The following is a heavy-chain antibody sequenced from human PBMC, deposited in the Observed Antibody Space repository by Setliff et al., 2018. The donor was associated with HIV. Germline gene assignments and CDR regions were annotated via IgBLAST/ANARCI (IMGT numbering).Heavy chain of an antibody. CDR1: GDTFSNSA. V-gene: IGHV1-69*06. CDR2: SIPLFGTV. D-gene: IGHD5-12*01. CDR3: ARGKRRGRDGYNYVSGTYYYGMDV. J-gene: IGHJ6*02. Sequence: SVKVSCKASGDTFSNSALTWVRQAPGQGLEWMGGSIPLFGTVKYAQKFQGRVTITADKSTSTAYMELSSLRSEDTAVYYCARGKRRGRDGYNYVSGTYYYGMDVWGQGTTVTVSS.